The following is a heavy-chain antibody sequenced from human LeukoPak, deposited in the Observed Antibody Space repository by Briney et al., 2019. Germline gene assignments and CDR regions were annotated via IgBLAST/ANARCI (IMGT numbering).Heavy chain of an antibody. CDR1: GGTFGSYA. V-gene: IGHV1-69*04. J-gene: IGHJ6*02. CDR2: IIPILGIA. D-gene: IGHD1-26*01. CDR3: ARIVGATWGSSYYYYGMDV. Sequence: ASVKVSCKASGGTFGSYAISWVRQAPGQGLEWMGRIIPILGIANYAQKFQGRVTITADKSTSTAYMELSSLRSEDTAVYYCARIVGATWGSSYYYYGMDVWGQGTTVTVSS.